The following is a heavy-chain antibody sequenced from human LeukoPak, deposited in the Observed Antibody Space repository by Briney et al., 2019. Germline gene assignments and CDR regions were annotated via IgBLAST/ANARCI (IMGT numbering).Heavy chain of an antibody. CDR2: ISSSSSYI. D-gene: IGHD2-2*02. CDR3: AKEQGDIVVVPAAIGAFDI. V-gene: IGHV3-21*04. J-gene: IGHJ3*02. CDR1: GFTFSSYS. Sequence: GGSLRLSCAASGFTFSSYSMNWVRQAPGKGLEWVSSISSSSSYIYYADSVKGRFTISRDNSKSTLYLQMNSLRAEDTAAYYCAKEQGDIVVVPAAIGAFDIWGQGTMVAVSS.